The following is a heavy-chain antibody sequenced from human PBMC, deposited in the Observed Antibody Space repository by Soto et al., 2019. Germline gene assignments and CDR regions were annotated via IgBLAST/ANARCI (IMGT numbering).Heavy chain of an antibody. CDR2: VSYDGSNK. CDR3: AKEGHIAMDSDFDY. CDR1: GFTFTDYG. V-gene: IGHV3-30*18. Sequence: QVQLVESGGGVVQPGRSLRLSCAASGFTFTDYGMHWVRQAPGKGLEWMAFVSYDGSNKYFTDSVKGRVTISRDNSKNTVFLQMNSLSSEDTAVYYCAKEGHIAMDSDFDYWGQGTLVTVSS. J-gene: IGHJ4*02. D-gene: IGHD5-18*01.